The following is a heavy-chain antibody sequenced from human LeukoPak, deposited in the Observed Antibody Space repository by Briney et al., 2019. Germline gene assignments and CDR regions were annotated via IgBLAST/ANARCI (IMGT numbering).Heavy chain of an antibody. CDR1: GYSFTNYY. Sequence: ASVKVSCKASGYSFTNYYMHWVRQAPGQGLEWMGIINPSGGSTSYAQKFQGRVTVTRDTSTSTVYMELSSLRSEDTAVYYCATDLASYYFDYWGQGTLVTVSS. V-gene: IGHV1-46*01. CDR3: ATDLASYYFDY. CDR2: INPSGGST. J-gene: IGHJ4*02.